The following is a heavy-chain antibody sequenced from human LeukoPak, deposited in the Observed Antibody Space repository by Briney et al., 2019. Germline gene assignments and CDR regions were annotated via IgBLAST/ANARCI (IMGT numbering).Heavy chain of an antibody. CDR2: LYSSGTT. CDR3: ARGGSYLSAFDI. J-gene: IGHJ3*02. V-gene: IGHV3-53*01. Sequence: PGGSLRLSCAASGSTVSSNYMNWVRQAPGKGLEWVSILYSSGTTYYANSVKGRFTISRDNSENKLFLQMNSLRAEDTAVYYCARGGSYLSAFDIWGQGTMVTVSS. CDR1: GSTVSSNY. D-gene: IGHD1-26*01.